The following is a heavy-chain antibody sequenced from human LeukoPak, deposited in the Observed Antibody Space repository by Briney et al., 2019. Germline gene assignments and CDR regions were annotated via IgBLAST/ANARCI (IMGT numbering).Heavy chain of an antibody. D-gene: IGHD1-26*01. V-gene: IGHV1-2*02. CDR3: ARASGSYWWFDS. Sequence: GASVKDSCKASGYTFTGYYLHWVRQAPGQGLEWMGCVNPNSGDTNYAQKFQGSVTMTRDTSISTVYMELSRLRSDDTAVYYCARASGSYWWFDSWGQGTLVTVSS. CDR2: VNPNSGDT. J-gene: IGHJ5*01. CDR1: GYTFTGYY.